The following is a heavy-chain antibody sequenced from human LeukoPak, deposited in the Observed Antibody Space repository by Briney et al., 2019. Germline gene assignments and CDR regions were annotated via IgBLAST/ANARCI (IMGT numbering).Heavy chain of an antibody. CDR2: ISGNHDNT. J-gene: IGHJ4*02. CDR1: GFIFSSHG. Sequence: GGSLRLSCAASGFIFSSHGMNWVRQAPGKGLEWVSTISGNHDNTYYADSVNGRFTISRDSSKNTLYLQMSSLSAEDTALYYCAKDFSSGYYYFDYWGQGTLVTVSS. D-gene: IGHD3-22*01. V-gene: IGHV3-23*01. CDR3: AKDFSSGYYYFDY.